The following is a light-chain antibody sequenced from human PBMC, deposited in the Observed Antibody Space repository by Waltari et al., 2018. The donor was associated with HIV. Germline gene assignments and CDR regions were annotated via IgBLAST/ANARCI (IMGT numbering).Light chain of an antibody. CDR3: QQRHSWPVS. J-gene: IGKJ5*01. CDR1: QSVSDS. V-gene: IGKV3-11*01. Sequence: ETVLTQSPASLSLSPGERATLSCRASQSVSDSLAWYRQKPGQAPRLLIYDASNRATGIPARFSGSGSGTDFSLTISSLESEDSAIYYCQQRHSWPVSFGQGTRLEIK. CDR2: DAS.